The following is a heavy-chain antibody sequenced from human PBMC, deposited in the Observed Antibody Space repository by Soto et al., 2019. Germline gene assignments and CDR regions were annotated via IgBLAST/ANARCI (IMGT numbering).Heavy chain of an antibody. Sequence: QVQLVQSGAEVKKPGASVKVSCKASGYRFETYGMTWVRQAPGQGLEWMGWISAYSVDTYNAQKFQDRVTMTTDTSTGTAYMELRGLRSYDTAVYYCARGHEVIRGALDVWGQGTTVTVSS. CDR2: ISAYSVDT. CDR1: GYRFETYG. J-gene: IGHJ6*02. D-gene: IGHD2-21*01. CDR3: ARGHEVIRGALDV. V-gene: IGHV1-18*01.